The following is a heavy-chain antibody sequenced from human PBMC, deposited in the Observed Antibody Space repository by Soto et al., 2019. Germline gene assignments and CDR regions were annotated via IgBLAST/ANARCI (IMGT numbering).Heavy chain of an antibody. V-gene: IGHV1-46*03. Sequence: GASVKVSCKASGYTFTSYYMHWVRQAPGQGLEWMGIINPSGGSTSYAQKFQGRVTMTRDTSTSTVYMELSSLRSEDTAVYYCAKAPILAQFDYWGRGTLVTVSS. CDR3: AKAPILAQFDY. J-gene: IGHJ4*02. CDR1: GYTFTSYY. CDR2: INPSGGST.